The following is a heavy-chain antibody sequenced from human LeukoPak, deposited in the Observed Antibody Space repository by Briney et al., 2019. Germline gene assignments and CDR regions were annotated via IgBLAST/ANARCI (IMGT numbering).Heavy chain of an antibody. CDR3: ARDLTWGEHNYYYYMDV. Sequence: GASVKVSCKASGYTFTSYAMNWVRQAPGQGLEWMEWINTNTGNPTYAQGFTGRFVFSLDTSVSTAYLQISSLKAEDTAVYYCARDLTWGEHNYYYYMDVWGKGTTVTVSS. CDR1: GYTFTSYA. V-gene: IGHV7-4-1*02. D-gene: IGHD3-16*01. J-gene: IGHJ6*03. CDR2: INTNTGNP.